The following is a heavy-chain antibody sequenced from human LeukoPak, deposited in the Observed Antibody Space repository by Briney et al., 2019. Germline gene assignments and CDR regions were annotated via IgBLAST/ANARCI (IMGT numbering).Heavy chain of an antibody. CDR3: ARLDYDFWRRYYYYMDV. CDR2: ISSSSSTI. Sequence: PGGSLRLSCAASGFTFSSYSMNWVRQAPGKGLEWVSYISSSSSTIYYADSVKGRFTISRDNAKNSLYLQMNSLRAEDTAVYYCARLDYDFWRRYYYYMDVWGKGTTVTVSS. J-gene: IGHJ6*03. CDR1: GFTFSSYS. D-gene: IGHD3-3*01. V-gene: IGHV3-48*04.